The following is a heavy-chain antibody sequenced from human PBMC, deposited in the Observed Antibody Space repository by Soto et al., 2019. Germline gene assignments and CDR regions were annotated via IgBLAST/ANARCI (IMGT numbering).Heavy chain of an antibody. D-gene: IGHD2-2*03. V-gene: IGHV3-23*01. CDR3: ATDPKNDGYCSSTSCYGEYFDY. Sequence: EVQLLESGGGLVQPGGSLRLSCAASGFTFSSYAMSWVRQAPGKGLEWVSAISGSGGSTYYADSVKGRFTISRDNSKNTLYLQMNSLRAEDTAVYYCATDPKNDGYCSSTSCYGEYFDYWGQGTLVTVSS. CDR2: ISGSGGST. J-gene: IGHJ4*02. CDR1: GFTFSSYA.